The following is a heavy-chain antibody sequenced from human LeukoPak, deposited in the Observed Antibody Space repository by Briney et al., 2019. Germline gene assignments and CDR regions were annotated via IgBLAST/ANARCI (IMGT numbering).Heavy chain of an antibody. CDR3: ARGQGTVTTH. CDR1: GGSFSGYY. CDR2: INHSGSA. D-gene: IGHD4-17*01. J-gene: IGHJ4*02. Sequence: SETLSLTCTVSGGSFSGYYCTWTRQPPGKGLEWIGEINHSGSANYNPSLKSRVTISLDTSKNQFSLKLSSVTAADTAVYYCARGQGTVTTHWGQGTLVTVSS. V-gene: IGHV4-34*01.